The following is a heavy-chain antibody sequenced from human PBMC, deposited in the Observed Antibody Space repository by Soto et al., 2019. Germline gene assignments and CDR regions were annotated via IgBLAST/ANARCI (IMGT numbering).Heavy chain of an antibody. CDR1: GFTFSSYG. V-gene: IGHV3-30*18. D-gene: IGHD3-16*01. J-gene: IGHJ4*02. Sequence: GGSLRLSCAASGFTFSSYGMHWVRQAPGKGLEWVAVISYDGSNKYYADSVKGRFTISRDNSKNTLYLQMNSLRAEDTAVYYCAKSGGSNFDYWGQGTLVTVSS. CDR3: AKSGGSNFDY. CDR2: ISYDGSNK.